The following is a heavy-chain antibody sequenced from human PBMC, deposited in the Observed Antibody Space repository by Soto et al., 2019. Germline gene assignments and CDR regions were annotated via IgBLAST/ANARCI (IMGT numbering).Heavy chain of an antibody. CDR1: GFTFSSYN. Sequence: LRLSCAASGFTFSSYNMNWVRQAPGKGLEWVSSISSSSSYIYYADSVKGRFTISRDNAKNSLYLQMNRLRAEDTAVYYCARYLIPIYGMDVWGQGTTVTVSS. V-gene: IGHV3-21*01. J-gene: IGHJ6*02. CDR3: ARYLIPIYGMDV. D-gene: IGHD3-9*01. CDR2: ISSSSSYI.